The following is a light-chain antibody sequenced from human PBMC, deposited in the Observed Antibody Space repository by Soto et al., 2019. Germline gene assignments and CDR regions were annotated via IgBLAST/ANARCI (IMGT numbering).Light chain of an antibody. Sequence: DIQMTHSPSTPSASVGDRGTITFRASQSISSWLAWYQQKPGKAPKLLIYKASTLKSGVPSRFSGSGSGTEFTLTISSLQPDDFATYYCQHYNSYSEAFGQGTKVDIK. V-gene: IGKV1-5*03. CDR1: QSISSW. CDR2: KAS. CDR3: QHYNSYSEA. J-gene: IGKJ1*01.